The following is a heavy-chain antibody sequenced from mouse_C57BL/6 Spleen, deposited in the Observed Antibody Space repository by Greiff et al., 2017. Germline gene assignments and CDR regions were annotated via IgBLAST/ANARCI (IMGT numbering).Heavy chain of an antibody. CDR3: TRQPVLSDYDGSSYAMDD. CDR2: IDPETGGT. V-gene: IGHV1-15*01. Sequence: QVQLKESGAELVRPGASVTLSCKASGYTFTDYEMHWVKQTPVHGLEWIGAIDPETGGTAYNQKFKGKAILTADKSSSTAYMQLRSLTSEDSAVYYCTRQPVLSDYDGSSYAMDDWGQGTSDTVSS. D-gene: IGHD1-1*01. J-gene: IGHJ4*01. CDR1: GYTFTDYE.